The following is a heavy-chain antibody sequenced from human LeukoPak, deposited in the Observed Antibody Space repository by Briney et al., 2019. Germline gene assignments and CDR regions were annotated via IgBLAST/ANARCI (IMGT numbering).Heavy chain of an antibody. J-gene: IGHJ4*02. Sequence: PSETLSLTCTVSGGSISSGSYYWSWIRQSAGKGLEWIGRIYTSGSTNYNPSLKSRVTISVDTSKNQFSLKLSSVTAADTAVYYCARGEITMVRGVIITKSPFDYWGQGTLVTVSS. CDR1: GGSISSGSYY. CDR3: ARGEITMVRGVIITKSPFDY. CDR2: IYTSGST. D-gene: IGHD3-10*01. V-gene: IGHV4-61*02.